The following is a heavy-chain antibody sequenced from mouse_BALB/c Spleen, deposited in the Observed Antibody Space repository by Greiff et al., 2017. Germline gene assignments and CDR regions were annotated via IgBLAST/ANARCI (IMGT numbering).Heavy chain of an antibody. CDR3: ARGATVVAWYFDV. J-gene: IGHJ1*01. D-gene: IGHD1-1*01. Sequence: EVQVVESGGGLVKPGGSLKLSCAASGFTFSDYYMYWVRQTPEKRLEWVATISDGGSYTYYPDSVKGRFTISRDNAKNNLYLQMSSLKSEDTAMYYCARGATVVAWYFDVWGAGTTVTVSS. CDR1: GFTFSDYY. V-gene: IGHV5-4*02. CDR2: ISDGGSYT.